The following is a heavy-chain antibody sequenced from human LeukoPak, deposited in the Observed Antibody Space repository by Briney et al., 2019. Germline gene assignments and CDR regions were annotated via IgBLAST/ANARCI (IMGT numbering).Heavy chain of an antibody. CDR3: AKTDYGDYPRYYYYGMDV. CDR2: ISWSSGSI. D-gene: IGHD4-17*01. J-gene: IGHJ6*02. V-gene: IGHV3-9*01. Sequence: GRSLRLSCAASGFTFDDYAMHWVRQAPGKGLEWVSGISWSSGSIGYADSVKGRFTISRDNAKNSLYLQMNSLRAEDTALYYCAKTDYGDYPRYYYYGMDVWGQGTTVTVSS. CDR1: GFTFDDYA.